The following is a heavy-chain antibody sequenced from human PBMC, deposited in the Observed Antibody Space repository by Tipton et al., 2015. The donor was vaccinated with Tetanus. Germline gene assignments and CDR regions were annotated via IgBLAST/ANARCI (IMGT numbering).Heavy chain of an antibody. Sequence: QSGAEVKKPGESLKISCKGSGYSFTSYWIGWVRQMPGKGLEWMGIIYPGDSDTRYSPSFQGQVTISADKSISTAYLQWSSLKASDTAMYYCARSLVDTLGMYYDILTGYYNDYWGQGTLVTVSS. CDR3: ARSLVDTLGMYYDILTGYYNDY. J-gene: IGHJ4*02. CDR2: IYPGDSDT. D-gene: IGHD3-9*01. CDR1: GYSFTSYW. V-gene: IGHV5-51*01.